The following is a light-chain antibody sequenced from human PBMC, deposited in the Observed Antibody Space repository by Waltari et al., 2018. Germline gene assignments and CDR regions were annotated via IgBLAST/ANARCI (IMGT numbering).Light chain of an antibody. Sequence: QSALTQPASVSGSPGQSITISCTGTSSDVGGYNYVSWYQQHPGKAPKLIIFDVSNRPPWVSCRFSGSKSGNTASLTISALQAPDEADYYCSSYISSDTPELFGGGTSLTVL. CDR3: SSYISSDTPEL. V-gene: IGLV2-14*03. CDR1: SSDVGGYNY. J-gene: IGLJ2*01. CDR2: DVS.